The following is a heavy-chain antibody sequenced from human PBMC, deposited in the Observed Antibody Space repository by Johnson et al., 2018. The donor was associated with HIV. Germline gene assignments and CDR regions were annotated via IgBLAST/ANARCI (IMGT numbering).Heavy chain of an antibody. J-gene: IGHJ3*02. CDR3: ARAEYDSSGYMVGDAFDI. V-gene: IGHV3-66*01. Sequence: VQLVESGGGLVQPGGSLRLSCAASGFTVSSNYMSWVRQAPGKGLEWVSVIYSGGSTNYADSVKGRFTISRDNSKNTLYLQMNSLRAEDTAVYYCARAEYDSSGYMVGDAFDIWGQGTMVTVSS. D-gene: IGHD3-22*01. CDR1: GFTVSSNY. CDR2: IYSGGST.